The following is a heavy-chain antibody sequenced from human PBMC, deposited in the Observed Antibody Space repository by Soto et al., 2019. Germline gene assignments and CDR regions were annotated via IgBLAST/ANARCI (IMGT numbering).Heavy chain of an antibody. CDR3: ARGHGVIIGAMDV. D-gene: IGHD3-3*01. Sequence: GASVKVSCKSSGYRFETYAMNWVRQAPGQGLEWMGWTSSYNTDTFYADKFQGRVSMTTDTSTGTAYMELRSLSSGDTAVYYCARGHGVIIGAMDVWGQGTAVTVSS. J-gene: IGHJ6*02. CDR1: GYRFETYA. CDR2: TSSYNTDT. V-gene: IGHV1-18*01.